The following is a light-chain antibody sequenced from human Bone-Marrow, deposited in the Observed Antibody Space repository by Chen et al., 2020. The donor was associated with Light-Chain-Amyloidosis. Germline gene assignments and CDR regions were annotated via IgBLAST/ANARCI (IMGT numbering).Light chain of an antibody. V-gene: IGLV1-51*01. CDR2: DNN. CDR1: SSNIGNNF. Sequence: QSVLTQPPSVPAAPGQKATISSSGSSSNIGNNFVSWYQQFPGTAPKLLIYDNNRRPSGIPDRFSGSKSGTSATLGITGLQTGDEADYYCGTWDIRLGTVMFGGGTKLTVL. J-gene: IGLJ3*02. CDR3: GTWDIRLGTVM.